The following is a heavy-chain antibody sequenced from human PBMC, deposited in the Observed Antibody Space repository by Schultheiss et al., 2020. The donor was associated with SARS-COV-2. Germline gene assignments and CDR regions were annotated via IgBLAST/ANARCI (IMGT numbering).Heavy chain of an antibody. CDR2: INSDGSST. V-gene: IGHV3-23*01. CDR3: AKGYSSSWYYFDY. J-gene: IGHJ4*02. Sequence: GGSLRLSCAASGFTFSNYAMSWVRQAPGKGLVWVSRINSDGSSTSYADSVKGRFTISRDNSKNTLYLQMNSLRAEDTAVYYCAKGYSSSWYYFDYWGQGNLVTVSS. D-gene: IGHD6-13*01. CDR1: GFTFSNYA.